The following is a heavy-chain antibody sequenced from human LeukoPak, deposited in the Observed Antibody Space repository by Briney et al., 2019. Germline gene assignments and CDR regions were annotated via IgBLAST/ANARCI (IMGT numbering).Heavy chain of an antibody. Sequence: ASVKVSCKASGYTFTSYYMHWVRQAPGQGLEWLGGIIPKYSASNYAQAFQGRVTITADESTNTVYMEMSGLRPDDTAVYYCVRPDRIFGVPAAFDAWGQGTLVAVSS. J-gene: IGHJ3*01. D-gene: IGHD3-3*02. V-gene: IGHV1-69*13. CDR3: VRPDRIFGVPAAFDA. CDR1: GYTFTSYY. CDR2: IIPKYSAS.